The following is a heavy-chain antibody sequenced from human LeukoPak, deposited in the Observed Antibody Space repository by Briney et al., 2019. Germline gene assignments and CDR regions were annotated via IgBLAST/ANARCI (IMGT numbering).Heavy chain of an antibody. V-gene: IGHV3-49*04. CDR2: ISSKAYGGTT. Sequence: PGRSLRLSCTASGFTFGDYAMSWVRQAPGKGLEWVGFISSKAYGGTTEYAASVKGRFTISRDDSKSVAYLQMNSLKTEDTAVYYCTRAAAGTMVGWFDPWGQGTLVTVSS. CDR1: GFTFGDYA. D-gene: IGHD6-13*01. J-gene: IGHJ5*02. CDR3: TRAAAGTMVGWFDP.